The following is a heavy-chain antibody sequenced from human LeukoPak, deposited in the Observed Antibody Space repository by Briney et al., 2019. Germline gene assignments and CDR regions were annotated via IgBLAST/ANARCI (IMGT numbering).Heavy chain of an antibody. Sequence: SETLSLTCTVSGGSISSYYCSWIRQPAGKGLEWIGRIYTSGSTNYNPSLKSRVTMSVDTSKNQFSLKLSSVTAADTAVYYCARDQYDYYGSGSLPGYMDVWGKGTTVTVSS. V-gene: IGHV4-4*07. J-gene: IGHJ6*03. CDR2: IYTSGST. D-gene: IGHD3-10*01. CDR3: ARDQYDYYGSGSLPGYMDV. CDR1: GGSISSYY.